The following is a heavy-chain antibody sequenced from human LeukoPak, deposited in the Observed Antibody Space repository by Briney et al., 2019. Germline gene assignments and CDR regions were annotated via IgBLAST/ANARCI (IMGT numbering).Heavy chain of an antibody. J-gene: IGHJ4*02. CDR1: GFTVSSNY. CDR3: AREGAAAGTEVADY. Sequence: GGSLRLSCAASGFTVSSNYMSWVRQAPGKGLEWVSSISSSSSYIYYADSVKGRFTISRDNAKNSLYLQMNSLRAEDTAVYYCAREGAAAGTEVADYWGQGTLVTVSS. V-gene: IGHV3-21*01. CDR2: ISSSSSYI. D-gene: IGHD6-13*01.